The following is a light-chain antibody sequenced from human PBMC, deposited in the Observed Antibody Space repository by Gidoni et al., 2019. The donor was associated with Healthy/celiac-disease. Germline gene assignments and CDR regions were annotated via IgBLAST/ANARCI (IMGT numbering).Light chain of an antibody. V-gene: IGKV4-1*01. Sequence: DIVMTQPPDSLAVSLGERATINCKSSQSVLYRSNNKNYLAWYQQKPGQPPKLLIYWASTRESGVPDRFSGSGSGTDFTLTISSLQAEDVAVYYCQQYYSTLTFGGGTKVEIK. CDR3: QQYYSTLT. CDR1: QSVLYRSNNKNY. CDR2: WAS. J-gene: IGKJ4*01.